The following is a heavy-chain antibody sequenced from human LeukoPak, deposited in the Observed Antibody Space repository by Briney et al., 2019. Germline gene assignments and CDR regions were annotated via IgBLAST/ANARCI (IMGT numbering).Heavy chain of an antibody. J-gene: IGHJ4*02. CDR2: IYYSGST. CDR3: ARDLYGSGIDY. CDR1: GGSISSSSYY. D-gene: IGHD3-10*01. V-gene: IGHV4-39*07. Sequence: SETLSLTCTVSGGSISSSSYYWGWIRQPPGKGLEWIGSIYYSGSTYYNPSLKSRVTISVDTSKNQFSLKLSSVTAADTAVYYCARDLYGSGIDYWGQGTLVTVSS.